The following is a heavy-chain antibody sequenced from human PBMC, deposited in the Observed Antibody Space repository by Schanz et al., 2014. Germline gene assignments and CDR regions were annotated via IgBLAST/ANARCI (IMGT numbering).Heavy chain of an antibody. CDR3: ATGTMPGTFDI. D-gene: IGHD2-2*01. CDR2: IIPILDVG. J-gene: IGHJ3*02. V-gene: IGHV1-69*02. CDR1: GATFSSYT. Sequence: QVQLVQSEAEVKKPGSSVKVSCKASGATFSSYTISWVRQAPGQGLEWMGRIIPILDVGNYAQQFQGRVTFTADKSTSTAYMELSSLRYEDTALYYCATGTMPGTFDIWGQGTMVTVSS.